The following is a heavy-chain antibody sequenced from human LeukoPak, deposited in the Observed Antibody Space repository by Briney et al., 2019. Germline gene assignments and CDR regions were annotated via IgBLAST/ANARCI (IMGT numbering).Heavy chain of an antibody. J-gene: IGHJ4*02. V-gene: IGHV4-38-2*01. CDR2: IYHTGSA. CDR3: ARYCTSTTCILRGFDY. CDR1: GYSSTSGHY. Sequence: SETLSLTCSVSGYSSTSGHYWGWIRQPPGKGLEWIANIYHTGSAHYNPSLKSRVTISVDTSKNQFSLKLSSVTAADTAVYYCARYCTSTTCILRGFDYWGQGTLVTVSS. D-gene: IGHD2-2*01.